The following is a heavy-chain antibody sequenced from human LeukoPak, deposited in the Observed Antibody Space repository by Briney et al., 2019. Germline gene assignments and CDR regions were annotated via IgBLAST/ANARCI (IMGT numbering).Heavy chain of an antibody. CDR1: GFTFSNAW. D-gene: IGHD3-10*01. CDR3: TTGITMVRGVIHLIDY. Sequence: GGPLRLSCAPSGFTFSNAWMSWVRQAPGKGLEWVGRFKSKTDGGTTDYAAPVKGRFTISRDDSKNTLYLQMNSLKTEDTAVYYCTTGITMVRGVIHLIDYWGQGTLVTVSS. V-gene: IGHV3-15*01. J-gene: IGHJ4*02. CDR2: FKSKTDGGTT.